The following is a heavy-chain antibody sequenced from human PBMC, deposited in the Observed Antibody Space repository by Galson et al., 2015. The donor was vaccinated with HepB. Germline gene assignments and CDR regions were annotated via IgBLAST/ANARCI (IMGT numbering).Heavy chain of an antibody. CDR2: VSAYNGDT. D-gene: IGHD5-12*01. Sequence: SVKVSCKASGYTFNSYGISWVRQAPGQGLEWMGWVSAYNGDTESAQTFQDRVIMTTDTSTTTAYLELRGLTSDYTAVYYCTKDRPFLSVAPTLYYFDHWGQGTLVTVSS. V-gene: IGHV1-18*01. J-gene: IGHJ4*02. CDR1: GYTFNSYG. CDR3: TKDRPFLSVAPTLYYFDH.